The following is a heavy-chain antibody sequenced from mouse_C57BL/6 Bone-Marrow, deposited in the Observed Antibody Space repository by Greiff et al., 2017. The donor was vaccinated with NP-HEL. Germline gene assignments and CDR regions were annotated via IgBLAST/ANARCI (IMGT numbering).Heavy chain of an antibody. V-gene: IGHV1-69*01. CDR3: AREGYGNYLDY. Sequence: VKLQQPGAELVMPGASVKLSCKASGYTFTSYWMHWVKQRPGQGLEWIGEIDPSDSYTNYNQKFKGKSTLTVDKSSSTAYMQLSSLTSEDSAVYYCAREGYGNYLDYWGQGTTLTVSS. CDR2: IDPSDSYT. D-gene: IGHD2-1*01. CDR1: GYTFTSYW. J-gene: IGHJ2*01.